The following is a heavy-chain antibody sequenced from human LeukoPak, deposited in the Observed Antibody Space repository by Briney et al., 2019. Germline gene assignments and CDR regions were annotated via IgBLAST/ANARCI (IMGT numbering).Heavy chain of an antibody. CDR1: GFTFSSYL. CDR3: ARSRGLDF. J-gene: IGHJ4*02. V-gene: IGHV3-7*05. CDR2: IKQDGSEK. Sequence: GGSLRLSCAASGFTFSSYLMSWVRQPPGKGLEWVANIKQDGSEKYYVASVKGRFTISRDNAKNLLYLQMNSLRAEDTAVYYCARSRGLDFWGQGTLVTVSS.